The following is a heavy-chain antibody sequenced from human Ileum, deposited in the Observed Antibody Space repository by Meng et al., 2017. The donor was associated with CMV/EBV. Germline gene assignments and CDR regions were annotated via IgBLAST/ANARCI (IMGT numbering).Heavy chain of an antibody. V-gene: IGHV1-2*02. CDR3: ARETHWFDP. Sequence: VSCRASGYTFTTYHIPWLRQAPGQGLEWVGWIDPKDGGTKYAQKFQGRVTTRRDTSINTVYMELTSLKSDDTAVYYCARETHWFDPWGQGTLVTVSS. CDR1: GYTFTTYH. J-gene: IGHJ5*02. CDR2: IDPKDGGT.